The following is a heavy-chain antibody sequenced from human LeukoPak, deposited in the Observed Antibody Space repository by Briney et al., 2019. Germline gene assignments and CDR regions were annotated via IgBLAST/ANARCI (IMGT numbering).Heavy chain of an antibody. J-gene: IGHJ6*01. V-gene: IGHV4-59*01. CDR2: IYYSGST. D-gene: IGHD4-23*01. CDR1: GGSISSYY. Sequence: SETLSLTCTVSGGSISSYYWSWIRQPPGKGLEWIGYIYYSGSTNYNPSLKSRVTISVDTSKNQFSLKLSSVTAADTAVYYCARGNGGYYYYGMDVWGQGTTVAVSS. CDR3: ARGNGGYYYYGMDV.